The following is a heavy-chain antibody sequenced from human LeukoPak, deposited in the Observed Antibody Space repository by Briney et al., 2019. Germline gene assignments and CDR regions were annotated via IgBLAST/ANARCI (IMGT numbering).Heavy chain of an antibody. CDR1: GGSISSYY. D-gene: IGHD5-18*01. CDR2: IYYSGST. J-gene: IGHJ4*02. CDR3: ASLPLRYSYGHGIDY. V-gene: IGHV4-59*12. Sequence: PSETLSLTCTVSGGSISSYYWSWIRQPPGKGLDWIGFIYYSGSTNYNPSLKSRVTISVDTSKNQFSLKLSSVTAADTAVYYCASLPLRYSYGHGIDYWGQGTLVTVSS.